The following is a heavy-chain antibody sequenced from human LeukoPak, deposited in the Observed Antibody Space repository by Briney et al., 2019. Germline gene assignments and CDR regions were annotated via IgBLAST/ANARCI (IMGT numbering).Heavy chain of an antibody. D-gene: IGHD2-15*01. J-gene: IGHJ5*02. V-gene: IGHV4-59*01. CDR2: IYYSGST. CDR3: AREVDIAPGWFDP. CDR1: GGSISSYY. Sequence: SETLSLTCTVSGGSISSYYWSWIRQPPGKGLEWIGYIYYSGSTNYNPSLKSRVTISVDTSKNQFSLKLSSVTAADTAVYYCAREVDIAPGWFDPWGQGTLVTVSS.